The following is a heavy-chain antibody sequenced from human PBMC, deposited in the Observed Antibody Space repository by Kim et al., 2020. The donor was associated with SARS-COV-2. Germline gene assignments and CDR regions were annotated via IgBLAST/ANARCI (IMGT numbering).Heavy chain of an antibody. Sequence: GGSLRLSCAASGFTFSSYGMHWVRQAPGKGLEWVAVISYDGSNKYYADSVKGRFTISRDNSKNTLYLQMNSLRAEDTAVYYCANLNYDILTGHNKNDAF. D-gene: IGHD3-9*01. J-gene: IGHJ3*01. CDR2: ISYDGSNK. CDR3: ANLNYDILTGHNKNDAF. V-gene: IGHV3-30*18. CDR1: GFTFSSYG.